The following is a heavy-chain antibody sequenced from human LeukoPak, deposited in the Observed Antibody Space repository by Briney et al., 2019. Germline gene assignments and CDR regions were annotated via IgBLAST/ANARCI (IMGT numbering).Heavy chain of an antibody. CDR1: GGSISSSSYY. CDR3: ARLARRLTRTKSPSGAWLFLWVPVGYFDY. D-gene: IGHD3-9*01. Sequence: SETLSLTCTVSGGSISSSSYYWGWIRQPPGKGLEWIGSIYYSGSTYYNPSLKSRVTISVDTSKNQFSLKLSSVTAADTAVYYCARLARRLTRTKSPSGAWLFLWVPVGYFDYWGQGTLVTVSS. J-gene: IGHJ4*02. V-gene: IGHV4-39*01. CDR2: IYYSGST.